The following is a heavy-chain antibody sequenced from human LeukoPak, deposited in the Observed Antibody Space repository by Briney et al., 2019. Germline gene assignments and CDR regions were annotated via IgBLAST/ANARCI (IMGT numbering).Heavy chain of an antibody. CDR2: VYLTKST. V-gene: IGHV4-4*07. D-gene: IGHD4-17*01. J-gene: IGHJ4*02. Sequence: SETLSLTCTVSGDSMNGYYWSWIRQPAGRGLEWIGRVYLTKSTDYNPSLRSRIIMSLDRSKNQFSLKLSSVTAADTAVYYCARAVEGVAGDGDYEFDYWGQGTLVTVSS. CDR3: ARAVEGVAGDGDYEFDY. CDR1: GDSMNGYY.